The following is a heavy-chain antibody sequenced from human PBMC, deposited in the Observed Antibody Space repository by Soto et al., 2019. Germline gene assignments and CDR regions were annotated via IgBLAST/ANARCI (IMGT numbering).Heavy chain of an antibody. Sequence: EVQLVESGGDLVQRGGSLSLSCAASGFPFISYWMHWFRQTPGKGLDWVARISGDGVKTYYADSVTGRFTVSRDNAKNTLSLQISGLRAEDTAVYYCAREYYGLLTGYYTDYWGQGTLVSVSS. V-gene: IGHV3-74*01. D-gene: IGHD3-9*01. CDR3: AREYYGLLTGYYTDY. J-gene: IGHJ4*02. CDR1: GFPFISYW. CDR2: ISGDGVKT.